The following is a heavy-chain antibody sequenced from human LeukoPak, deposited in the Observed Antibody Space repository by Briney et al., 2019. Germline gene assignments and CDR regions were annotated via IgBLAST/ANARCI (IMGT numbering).Heavy chain of an antibody. J-gene: IGHJ5*02. CDR2: IIPIFGTA. CDR3: ARDTLNRRLQLLFDP. Sequence: SVKVSCKASGGTFSSYAISWVRQAPGQGLEWMGGIIPIFGTANYAQKFQGRVTITTDESTSTAYMELSSRRSEDTAVYYCARDTLNRRLQLLFDPWGQGTLVTVSS. V-gene: IGHV1-69*05. D-gene: IGHD2-2*01. CDR1: GGTFSSYA.